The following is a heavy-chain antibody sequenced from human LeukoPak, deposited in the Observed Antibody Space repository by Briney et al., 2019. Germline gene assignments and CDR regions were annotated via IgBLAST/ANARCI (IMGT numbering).Heavy chain of an antibody. CDR1: GGSFRSSSGDY. D-gene: IGHD5-24*01. CDR3: ARRGPTCGRGDAFDY. J-gene: IGHJ4*02. V-gene: IGHV4-39*01. CDR2: INYSGTT. Sequence: PSETLSLTCTVSGGSFRSSSGDYGGWKGRHPRKWLECIERINYSGTTYYNPSLRSPVPISVDTSNKQFSLRLSYVTAGDTAVYYCARRGPTCGRGDAFDYWGQGNLVTVSS.